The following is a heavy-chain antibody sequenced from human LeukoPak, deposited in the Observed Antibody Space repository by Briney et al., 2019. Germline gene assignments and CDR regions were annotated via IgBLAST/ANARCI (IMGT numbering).Heavy chain of an antibody. CDR1: GFTFSSYA. J-gene: IGHJ4*02. CDR3: ATVSEY. CDR2: ISGSGYST. Sequence: PGGSLRLSCAASGFTFSSYAMTWVRQAPGKGLEWVSSISGSGYSTYYADSVKGRFTISRDNAKNTVYLQMNGLRAEDTTVYYCATVSEYWGQGTLVTVSS. V-gene: IGHV3-23*01. D-gene: IGHD1-1*01.